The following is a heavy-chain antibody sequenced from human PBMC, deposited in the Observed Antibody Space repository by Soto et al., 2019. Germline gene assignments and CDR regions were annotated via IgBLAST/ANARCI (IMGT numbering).Heavy chain of an antibody. Sequence: EVQLVESGGGLVQPGGSLRLSCAASGFTFSPYGMSGVRQAPGKGLEWVAIIKDDGGDEHYLEAVRGRFTISRDNAKKSLYLAMDSLRVEDTAVYYCAGGSGWISDTWGQGTLVTVSS. CDR3: AGGSGWISDT. J-gene: IGHJ5*02. D-gene: IGHD6-19*01. CDR1: GFTFSPYG. CDR2: IKDDGGDE. V-gene: IGHV3-7*05.